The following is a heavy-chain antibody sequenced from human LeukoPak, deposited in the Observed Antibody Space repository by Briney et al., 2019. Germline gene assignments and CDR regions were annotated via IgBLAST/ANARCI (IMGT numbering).Heavy chain of an antibody. V-gene: IGHV1-46*01. J-gene: IGHJ4*02. Sequence: ASVKVSCKASGYTFTGYYMHWVRQAPGQGLEWMGIINPSGGSTSYAQKLQGRVTMTTDTSTSTAYMELRSLRSDDTAVYYCARGGSYTAMEYWGQGTLVTVSS. CDR2: INPSGGST. CDR3: ARGGSYTAMEY. D-gene: IGHD5-18*01. CDR1: GYTFTGYY.